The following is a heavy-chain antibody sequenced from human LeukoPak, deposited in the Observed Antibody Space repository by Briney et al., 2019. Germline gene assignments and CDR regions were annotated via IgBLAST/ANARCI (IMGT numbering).Heavy chain of an antibody. CDR1: GFTFSSYA. Sequence: PGGSLRLSCAASGFTFSSYAMGWVRQAPGKGLEWVSDISGSGGSTYYADSVKGRFTISRDDSKNTLYLQMNSLRAEDTAVYYCAKVGSSFFTRTFDYWGQGTLVTVSS. CDR3: AKVGSSFFTRTFDY. CDR2: ISGSGGST. V-gene: IGHV3-23*01. D-gene: IGHD6-13*01. J-gene: IGHJ4*02.